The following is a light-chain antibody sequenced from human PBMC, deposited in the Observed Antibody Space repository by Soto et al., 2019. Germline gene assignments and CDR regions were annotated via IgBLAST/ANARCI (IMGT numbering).Light chain of an antibody. CDR3: CSYAGSYTWV. J-gene: IGLJ2*01. CDR1: SSDVGAYNF. V-gene: IGLV2-11*01. Sequence: QSALTQPRSVSGSPGQSVTIYCTGTSSDVGAYNFVSWYQQHPGKAPKLMIYDVSKRPSGVPDRFSGSKTGNTASLTISGLQAEDEADDYCCSYAGSYTWVFGGGTQVTVL. CDR2: DVS.